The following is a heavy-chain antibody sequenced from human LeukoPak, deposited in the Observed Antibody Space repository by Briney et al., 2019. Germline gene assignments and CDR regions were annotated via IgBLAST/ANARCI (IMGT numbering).Heavy chain of an antibody. J-gene: IGHJ4*02. CDR1: GFTFSDYY. CDR3: AKDSRVVVVPATIEY. D-gene: IGHD2-2*02. V-gene: IGHV3-23*01. Sequence: GGSLRLSCAASGFTFSDYYMSWVRQAPGKGLEWVSTISATGDSTYYADSVKGRFTISRDNSKNTLYLQMNSLRVEDTAVYYCAKDSRVVVVPATIEYWGQGTLVTVSS. CDR2: ISATGDST.